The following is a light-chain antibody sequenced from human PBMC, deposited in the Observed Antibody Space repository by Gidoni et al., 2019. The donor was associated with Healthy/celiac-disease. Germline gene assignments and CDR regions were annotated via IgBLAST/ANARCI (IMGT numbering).Light chain of an antibody. CDR1: SSDVGGYNY. CDR3: SSYTSSSTGV. J-gene: IGLJ1*01. V-gene: IGLV2-14*01. Sequence: QSALTQPASVSGSPGQSITISCTGTSSDVGGYNYVSWYQPHPGKAPKLMIYDVNNRPSGVSNRFSGSKSGNTASLTISGLQAEDEADYYCSSYTSSSTGVFGTGTKITVL. CDR2: DVN.